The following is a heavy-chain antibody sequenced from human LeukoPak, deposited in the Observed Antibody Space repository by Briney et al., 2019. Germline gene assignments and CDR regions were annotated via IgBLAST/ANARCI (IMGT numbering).Heavy chain of an antibody. CDR3: ARGNPQFDY. CDR1: GYTFTGYY. Sequence: ASVKVSCKASGYTFTGYYMHWVRQAPGQGLEWMGWINPNSGGTNYAQKFQGRVTITRDTSASTAYMELSSLRSEDTAVYYCARGNPQFDYWGQGTLVTVSS. J-gene: IGHJ4*02. CDR2: INPNSGGT. V-gene: IGHV1-2*02.